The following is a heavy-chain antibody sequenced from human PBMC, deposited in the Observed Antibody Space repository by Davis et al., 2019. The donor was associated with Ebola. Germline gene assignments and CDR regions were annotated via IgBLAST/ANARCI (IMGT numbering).Heavy chain of an antibody. CDR2: INPSGGST. CDR1: GYTFTSYY. CDR3: ARELRGSSSPYYYYYGMDV. V-gene: IGHV1-46*01. J-gene: IGHJ6*02. Sequence: SVTVSCLASGYTFTSYYMHWVRQAPGQGLEWMGIINPSGGSTSYAQKFQGRVTITADKSTSTAYMELSSLRSEDTAVYYCARELRGSSSPYYYYYGMDVWGQGTTVTVSS. D-gene: IGHD6-13*01.